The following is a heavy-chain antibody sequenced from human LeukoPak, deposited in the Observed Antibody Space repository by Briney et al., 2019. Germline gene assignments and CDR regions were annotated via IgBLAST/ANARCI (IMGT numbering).Heavy chain of an antibody. D-gene: IGHD2-21*01. CDR2: MNPNSGNT. CDR3: ARGPNKSDGGDSGSAWFDP. V-gene: IGHV1-8*01. CDR1: GYTFTTYD. Sequence: ASVKVSCKASGYTFTTYDINWVRQATGQGLEWMGWMNPNSGNTGYAQKFQGRVTMTRNTSISTAYMELSSLRSEDTAVYYCARGPNKSDGGDSGSAWFDPWGQGTLVTVSS. J-gene: IGHJ5*02.